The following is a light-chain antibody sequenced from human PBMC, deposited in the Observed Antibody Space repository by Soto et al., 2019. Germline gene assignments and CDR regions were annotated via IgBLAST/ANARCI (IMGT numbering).Light chain of an antibody. CDR3: QRYNRWPLS. V-gene: IGKV3D-15*01. Sequence: EIVLTQSPGTLPLSPGQRATLSCRASQSVSNNSLAWYQQKPGQAPRPXIYGASNRATGIPDRCSGSGSGTEFTLTINSLKSEDFEVYYCQRYNRWPLSFGGGTKVEIK. CDR1: QSVSNN. CDR2: GAS. J-gene: IGKJ4*01.